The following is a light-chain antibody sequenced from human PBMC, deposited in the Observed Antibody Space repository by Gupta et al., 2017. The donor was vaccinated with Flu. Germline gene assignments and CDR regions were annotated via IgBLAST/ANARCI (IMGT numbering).Light chain of an antibody. CDR1: NNDIGNYNL. CDR2: EAS. V-gene: IGLV2-23*01. CDR3: SSYANSGIL. J-gene: IGLJ2*01. Sequence: QSVLIQPASVSGSPGQSITISCTGTNNDIGNYNLVSWYQQFPDKAPRVLIYEASKRPSGVSDRFSGSKSGNTASLTISGLQAEDEADYYCSSYANSGILFGGGTKLAVL.